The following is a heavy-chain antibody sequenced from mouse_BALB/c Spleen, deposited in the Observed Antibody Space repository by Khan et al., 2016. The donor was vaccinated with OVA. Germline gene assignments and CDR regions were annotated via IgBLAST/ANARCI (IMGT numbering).Heavy chain of an antibody. CDR1: GYTFTNYG. J-gene: IGHJ3*01. CDR3: ARSNGNYWFAY. CDR2: INTYTGEP. V-gene: IGHV9-3-1*01. Sequence: QSELVQSGHELKKPGETVKISCKASGYTFTNYGMNWVKQAPGKGLQWMGWINTYTGEPTSADDFKGRFAFSLETSASTAYLQINNLKNEDTATYFCARSNGNYWFAYWGQGTLVTVSA. D-gene: IGHD2-1*01.